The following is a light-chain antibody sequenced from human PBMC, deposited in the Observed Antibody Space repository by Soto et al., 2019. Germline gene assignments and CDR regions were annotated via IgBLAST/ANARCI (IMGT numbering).Light chain of an antibody. CDR3: SSYAGSNNLV. CDR1: SSDVGGYNY. V-gene: IGLV2-8*01. CDR2: EVS. J-gene: IGLJ1*01. Sequence: QSVLTQPASVSGSPGQSVTISCTGTSSDVGGYNYVSWYQQHPGKAPKLMIYEVSKRPSGVPDRFSGSKSGNTASLTVSGLQVEDEADYYCSSYAGSNNLVFGTGTKVTVL.